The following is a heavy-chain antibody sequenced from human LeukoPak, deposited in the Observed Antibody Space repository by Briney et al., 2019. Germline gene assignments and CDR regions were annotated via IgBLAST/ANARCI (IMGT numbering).Heavy chain of an antibody. J-gene: IGHJ4*02. V-gene: IGHV3-74*01. Sequence: GGSLRLSCIASGFTFSSYWMYWVRQAPGKGLVWVSRINTNGSNTTYADSVKGRFTISRDNAKNTLYLQMNSLTVEDTAVYYCTRGSTVSGTTYWGQGTLVTVSS. CDR3: TRGSTVSGTTY. CDR2: INTNGSNT. CDR1: GFTFSSYW. D-gene: IGHD6-19*01.